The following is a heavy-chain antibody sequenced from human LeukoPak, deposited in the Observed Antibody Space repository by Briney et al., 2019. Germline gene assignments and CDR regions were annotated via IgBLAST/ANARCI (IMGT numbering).Heavy chain of an antibody. J-gene: IGHJ4*02. V-gene: IGHV3-69-1*01. CDR3: VRDLYGDYVPLFDY. Sequence: GGSLRLSCAASGFTFSEYAMSWVRQAPGKGLEWVSSISSSSYIYYADSVKGRFTISRDNAKNSLYLQMNSLRAEDTAVYYCVRDLYGDYVPLFDYWGQGTLVTVSS. D-gene: IGHD4-17*01. CDR1: GFTFSEYA. CDR2: ISSSSYI.